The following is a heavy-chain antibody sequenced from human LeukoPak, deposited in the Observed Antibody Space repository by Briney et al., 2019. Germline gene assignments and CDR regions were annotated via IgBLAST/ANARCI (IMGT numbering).Heavy chain of an antibody. CDR1: GYTFTSYD. V-gene: IGHV1-8*01. D-gene: IGHD3-10*01. CDR3: ARATLDAALTRGIFDY. CDR2: VNPNSSNT. Sequence: ASVKVSCKASGYTFTSYDINWVRQATGQGLEWMGWVNPNSSNTGYAQKFQGRVTLTMNTSISTAYMELSGPTSEDTAVYFCARATLDAALTRGIFDYWGQGTLFTVSS. J-gene: IGHJ4*02.